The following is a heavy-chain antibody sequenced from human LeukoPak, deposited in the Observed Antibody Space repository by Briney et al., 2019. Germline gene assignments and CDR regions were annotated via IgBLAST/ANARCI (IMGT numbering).Heavy chain of an antibody. Sequence: GGSLRLSCTASGFTFSGSAIHWVRQTSGKGLEWVGRIRSKAYNYATSYAASVKGRFTISRDDSKNMAYLQMNSLKTEDTATYYCSSRTYYSDGSGNYRDLDLDYWGQGTLVTVSS. CDR3: SSRTYYSDGSGNYRDLDLDY. J-gene: IGHJ4*02. CDR1: GFTFSGSA. D-gene: IGHD3-22*01. CDR2: IRSKAYNYAT. V-gene: IGHV3-73*01.